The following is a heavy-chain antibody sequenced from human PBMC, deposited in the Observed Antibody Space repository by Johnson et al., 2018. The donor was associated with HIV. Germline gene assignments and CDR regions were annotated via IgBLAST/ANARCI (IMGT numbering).Heavy chain of an antibody. Sequence: VQLVESGGGVVQPGVSLRLSCAASGFTVSSNYMSWVRQAPGKGLEWVSVIYSGGSTYYAYSVKGRFTISRDNSKNTLYLQMRSLRVEDTAIYYCARDGEWQQLPLGDAFDVWGQGTMVTVSS. V-gene: IGHV3-53*03. CDR1: GFTVSSNY. CDR2: IYSGGST. J-gene: IGHJ3*01. CDR3: ARDGEWQQLPLGDAFDV. D-gene: IGHD6-13*01.